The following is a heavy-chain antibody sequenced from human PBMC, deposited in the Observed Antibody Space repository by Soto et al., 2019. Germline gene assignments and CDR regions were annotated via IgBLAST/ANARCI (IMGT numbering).Heavy chain of an antibody. CDR2: ISYDGSNK. D-gene: IGHD6-13*01. J-gene: IGHJ4*02. V-gene: IGHV3-30*18. Sequence: QVQLVESGGGVVQPGRSLRLSCAASGFTFSSYGMHWVRQAPGKGLEWGAVISYDGSNKYYADSVKGRFTISRDNSKNTLYLQMNSLRAEDTAVYYCAKPTVGSWYYCDYWGQGTLVTVAS. CDR3: AKPTVGSWYYCDY. CDR1: GFTFSSYG.